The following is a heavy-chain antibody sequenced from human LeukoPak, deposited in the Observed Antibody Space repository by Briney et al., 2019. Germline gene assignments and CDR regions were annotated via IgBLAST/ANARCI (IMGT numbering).Heavy chain of an antibody. D-gene: IGHD3-9*01. CDR3: ARFDASYNYYCMDV. CDR1: GYTFVTYG. V-gene: IGHV1-18*01. CDR2: ISPHNGNT. Sequence: ASVKASCKASGYTFVTYGISWVRQAPGQGLEWLGWISPHNGNTNYAQKLQGRVTMTADTSTSTAYVELRSLRSDDTAVYYCARFDASYNYYCMDVWGKGTTVTVSS. J-gene: IGHJ6*03.